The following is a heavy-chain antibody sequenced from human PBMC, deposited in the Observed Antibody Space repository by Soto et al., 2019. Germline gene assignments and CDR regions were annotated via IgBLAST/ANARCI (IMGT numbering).Heavy chain of an antibody. CDR2: ISAYNGNT. CDR1: GYTFISYG. Sequence: QVQLVQSGAEVRKVGASVKVSCKASGYTFISYGISWVRQAPGQRLEWMGWISAYNGNTNYAQKLQGRVTMTTDTSASTAYMELRNLRSDDTAVYFCAREDPIVLVSGMDVWGQGTTVTVSS. CDR3: AREDPIVLVSGMDV. D-gene: IGHD2-8*01. J-gene: IGHJ6*02. V-gene: IGHV1-18*04.